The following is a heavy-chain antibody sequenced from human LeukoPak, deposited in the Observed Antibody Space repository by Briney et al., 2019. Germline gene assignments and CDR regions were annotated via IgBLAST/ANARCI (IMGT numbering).Heavy chain of an antibody. CDR1: GGSISSYY. Sequence: KPSETLSLTCSVSGGSISSYYWSWTRQPPGKGLEWIGYIYTSGSPNYNPSLKSRVTMSVDMSRRQFSLMLSSVTAADTAVYYCARATQRYCSGTTCFPYWFDPWGQGTLVTVSS. CDR3: ARATQRYCSGTTCFPYWFDP. D-gene: IGHD2-2*01. V-gene: IGHV4-4*09. J-gene: IGHJ5*02. CDR2: IYTSGSP.